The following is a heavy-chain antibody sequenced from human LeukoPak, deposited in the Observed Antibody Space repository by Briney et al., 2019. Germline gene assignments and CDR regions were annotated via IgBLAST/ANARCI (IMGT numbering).Heavy chain of an antibody. Sequence: PGGSLRLSCAASGFTFSTYGMHWVRQAPGKGLEWVSYISSSGSTIYYADSVKGRFTISRDNAKNSLYLQMNSLRAEDTAVYYCARDSYYDSSGYLPYFDYWGQGTLVTVSS. CDR2: ISSSGSTI. V-gene: IGHV3-48*04. D-gene: IGHD3-22*01. CDR1: GFTFSTYG. J-gene: IGHJ4*02. CDR3: ARDSYYDSSGYLPYFDY.